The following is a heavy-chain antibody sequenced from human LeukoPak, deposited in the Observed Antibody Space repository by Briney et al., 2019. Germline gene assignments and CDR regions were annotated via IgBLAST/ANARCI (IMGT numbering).Heavy chain of an antibody. CDR2: INGDGGSR. CDR1: GFTFSTYW. Sequence: PGGPLRLSCAASGFTFSTYWMHWVRQAPGKGLVWVSRINGDGGSRNYADSVKGRFTISRDNAKNTLYLQMSSLRVEDTAVYYCASASSHRTAAGGDYWGQGTLVTVST. J-gene: IGHJ4*02. V-gene: IGHV3-74*01. D-gene: IGHD6-13*01. CDR3: ASASSHRTAAGGDY.